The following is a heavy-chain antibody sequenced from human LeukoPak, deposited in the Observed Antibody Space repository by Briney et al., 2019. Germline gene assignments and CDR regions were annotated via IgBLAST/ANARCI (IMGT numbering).Heavy chain of an antibody. V-gene: IGHV3-21*01. D-gene: IGHD5-18*01. CDR2: ISSSSSYI. CDR3: ARDSKIQLWLRIVDYSGMDV. Sequence: PGGSLRLSCAASGFTFSSYSMNWVRQAPGKGLEWVSSISSSSSYIYYADSVKGRFTISRDNAKNSLYLQMNSLRAEDTAVYYCARDSKIQLWLRIVDYSGMDVWGQGPTVTVSS. J-gene: IGHJ6*02. CDR1: GFTFSSYS.